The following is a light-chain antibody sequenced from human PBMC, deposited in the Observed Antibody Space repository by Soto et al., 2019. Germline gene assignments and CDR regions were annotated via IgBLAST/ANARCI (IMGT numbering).Light chain of an antibody. CDR1: SSDVGGYNY. V-gene: IGLV2-14*01. Sequence: QSALTQPASVSGSPGQSITISCTGTSSDVGGYNYVSWYQQHPGKAPKLMIYDVSNRPSGVSSRFSGSKFGNTASLTISGLQAEDEADYYCSSYTSSSTYVFGIGTKLTVL. CDR3: SSYTSSSTYV. CDR2: DVS. J-gene: IGLJ1*01.